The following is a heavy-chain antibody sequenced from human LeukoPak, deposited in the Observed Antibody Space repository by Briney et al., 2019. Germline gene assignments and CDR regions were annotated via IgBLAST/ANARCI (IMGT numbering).Heavy chain of an antibody. CDR3: ARETLEGKFDP. CDR1: RGSVSSGDYY. J-gene: IGHJ5*02. Sequence: SETLSLTCTVSRGSVSSGDYYWTWIRQPPGKGLEWIGYISYSGSTNYNPSLKSRVTISVDTSKYHFSLKLSSVTAADTAVYYCARETLEGKFDPWGQGILVTVSS. CDR2: ISYSGST. V-gene: IGHV4-61*03. D-gene: IGHD1-1*01.